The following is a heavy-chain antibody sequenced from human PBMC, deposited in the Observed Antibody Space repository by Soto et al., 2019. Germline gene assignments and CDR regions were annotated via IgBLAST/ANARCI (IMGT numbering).Heavy chain of an antibody. V-gene: IGHV3-30*18. Sequence: QVQLVESGGGVVQPGRSLRLSCAASGFTFSSYGMPWVRQAPGKGLEWVAVISYDGSHKYYADSVKGRFTISRDNSKNTLYLQMNSLRAEDTAVYYCAKGGRRTAGWFDPWGQGTLVTVSS. CDR2: ISYDGSHK. CDR3: AKGGRRTAGWFDP. D-gene: IGHD3-16*01. CDR1: GFTFSSYG. J-gene: IGHJ5*02.